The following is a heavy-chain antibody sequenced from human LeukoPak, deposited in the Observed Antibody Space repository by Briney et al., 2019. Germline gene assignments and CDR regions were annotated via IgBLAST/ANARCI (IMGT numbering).Heavy chain of an antibody. CDR3: ARSEYSYGADAFDI. CDR2: IYYSGST. CDR1: GGSISSSSYY. D-gene: IGHD5-18*01. Sequence: PSETLSLTCTVSGGSISSSSYYWGWIRQPPGKGLEWIGSIYYSGSTNYSPSLKSRVTISVDTSKNQFSLKLSSATAADTAVYYCARSEYSYGADAFDIWGQGTMVTVSS. V-gene: IGHV4-39*07. J-gene: IGHJ3*02.